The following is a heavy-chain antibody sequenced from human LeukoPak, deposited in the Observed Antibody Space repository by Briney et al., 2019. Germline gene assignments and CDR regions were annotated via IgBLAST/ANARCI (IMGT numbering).Heavy chain of an antibody. V-gene: IGHV4-39*01. CDR2: IYYSGST. CDR1: GGSLSSSSYY. Sequence: SETLSLTCTVSGGSLSSSSYYWGWIRQPPGKGLEWLGSIYYSGSTYYNPSLKSRVTISVDTSKNQFSLKLSSVTAADTAVYYCARQWSGSLYYYGMDVWGQGTTVTVSS. J-gene: IGHJ6*02. CDR3: ARQWSGSLYYYGMDV. D-gene: IGHD3-3*01.